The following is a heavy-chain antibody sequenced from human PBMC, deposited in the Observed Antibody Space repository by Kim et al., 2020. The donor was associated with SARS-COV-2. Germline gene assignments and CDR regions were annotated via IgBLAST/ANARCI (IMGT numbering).Heavy chain of an antibody. J-gene: IGHJ3*02. Sequence: GGSLRLSCAASGFTFSSYAMSWVRQAPGKGLEWVSAISGSGGSTYYADSVKGRFTISRDNSKNTLYLQMNSLRAEDTAVYYCAKGDLGYCSGGSRLICFSDAFDIWGQGTMVTVSS. CDR1: GFTFSSYA. D-gene: IGHD2-15*01. CDR3: AKGDLGYCSGGSRLICFSDAFDI. CDR2: ISGSGGST. V-gene: IGHV3-23*01.